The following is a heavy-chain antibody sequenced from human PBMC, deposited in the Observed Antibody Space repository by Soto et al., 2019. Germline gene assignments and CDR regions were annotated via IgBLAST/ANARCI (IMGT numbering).Heavy chain of an antibody. CDR2: ISGSGGST. D-gene: IGHD6-19*01. V-gene: IGHV3-23*01. CDR1: GLTFSSYA. CDR3: AKGTSGYSSGWYGGHNWFDP. J-gene: IGHJ5*02. Sequence: EVQLLESGGGLVQPGGSLRLSCAASGLTFSSYAMSWVRQAPGKGLEWVSAISGSGGSTYYADSVKGRFTISRDNSKNTLYLQMNSLRAEDTAVYYCAKGTSGYSSGWYGGHNWFDPWGQGTLVTVSS.